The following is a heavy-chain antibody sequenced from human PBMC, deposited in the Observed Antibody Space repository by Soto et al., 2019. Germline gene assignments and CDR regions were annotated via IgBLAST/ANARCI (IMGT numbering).Heavy chain of an antibody. CDR3: ATRTGYSSGWSEFDY. V-gene: IGHV4-39*01. J-gene: IGHJ4*02. D-gene: IGHD6-19*01. CDR1: GGSISSSSYY. CDR2: IYYSGST. Sequence: QLQLQESGPGLVKPSETLSLTCTVSGGSISSSSYYWGWIRQPPGKGLEWIGSIYYSGSTYYNPSLKSRVTISVDTSKNQFSLKLSSVTAADTAVYYCATRTGYSSGWSEFDYWGQGTLVTVSS.